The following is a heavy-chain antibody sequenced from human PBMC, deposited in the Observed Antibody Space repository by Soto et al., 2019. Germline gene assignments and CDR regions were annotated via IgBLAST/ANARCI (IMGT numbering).Heavy chain of an antibody. V-gene: IGHV4-59*08. D-gene: IGHD3-3*01. Sequence: SETLSLTCTVSGGSISSYYWSWIRQPPGKGLEWIGYIYYSGSTNYNPSLKSRVTISVDTSKNQFSLKLSSVTAADTAVYYCASYHDFWSGYAPKSGYGMDVWGQGTTVTVSS. J-gene: IGHJ6*02. CDR1: GGSISSYY. CDR3: ASYHDFWSGYAPKSGYGMDV. CDR2: IYYSGST.